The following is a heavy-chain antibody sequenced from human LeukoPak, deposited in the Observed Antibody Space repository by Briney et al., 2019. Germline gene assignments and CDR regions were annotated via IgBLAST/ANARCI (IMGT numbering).Heavy chain of an antibody. D-gene: IGHD3-10*01. CDR3: AKDSVERFGELFSYYYYYGMDV. Sequence: GGSLRLSCAASGFTFSSYGMHWVRQAPGKGREWVAFIRYDGSNKYYADSVKGRFTLSRDNSKNTLYLQMNSLRAEDTAVYYCAKDSVERFGELFSYYYYYGMDVWGQGTTVTVSS. CDR2: IRYDGSNK. CDR1: GFTFSSYG. V-gene: IGHV3-30*02. J-gene: IGHJ6*02.